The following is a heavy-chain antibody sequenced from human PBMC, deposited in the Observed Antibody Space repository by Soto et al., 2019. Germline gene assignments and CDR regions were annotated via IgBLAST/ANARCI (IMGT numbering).Heavy chain of an antibody. V-gene: IGHV4-59*11. D-gene: IGHD1-26*01. CDR3: ARGVGSSPPRY. CDR1: GGSISSHY. J-gene: IGHJ4*02. CDR2: IYDSGSP. Sequence: SETLSLTCTVSGGSISSHYWTWIWIRQLPGRGLEWVGYIYDSGSPYYNPSLRSRVIISADTSKNQISLKLTSATAADTAVYYCARGVGSSPPRYWGRGTLVTVSS.